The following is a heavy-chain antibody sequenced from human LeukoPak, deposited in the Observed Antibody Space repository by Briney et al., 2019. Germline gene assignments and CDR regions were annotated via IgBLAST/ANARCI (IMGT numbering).Heavy chain of an antibody. V-gene: IGHV3-23*01. Sequence: GGSLRLSCAATGFTFSSYVMNWVRQAPGKGLEWVSTIRSSGDPTYYADSVKGRFTISRDNSKNALLLQMNSLRAEDTALYYCAKVYNENYRYLDYWGQGTLVTVSS. CDR1: GFTFSSYV. CDR2: IRSSGDPT. CDR3: AKVYNENYRYLDY. J-gene: IGHJ4*02. D-gene: IGHD1-26*01.